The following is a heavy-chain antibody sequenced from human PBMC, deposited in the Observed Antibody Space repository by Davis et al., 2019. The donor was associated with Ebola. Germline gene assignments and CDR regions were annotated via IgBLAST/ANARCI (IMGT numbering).Heavy chain of an antibody. Sequence: SETLSLTCIVSGGSISGSLWSWWSWIRQSPGKQLEWIGYVYYSGSTNYHPSLKSRVTISVDTSKNQFSLNLSSVTAADTAVYYCARLPAGTDQIVLVPATMSICNHGMDVWGQGTTVIVSS. D-gene: IGHD2-2*01. V-gene: IGHV4-59*01. CDR1: GGSISGSL. CDR2: VYYSGST. CDR3: ARLPAGTDQIVLVPATMSICNHGMDV. J-gene: IGHJ6*02.